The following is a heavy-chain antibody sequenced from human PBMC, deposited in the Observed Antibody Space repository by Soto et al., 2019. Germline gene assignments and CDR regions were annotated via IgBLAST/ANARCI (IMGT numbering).Heavy chain of an antibody. CDR2: ISSSGSTI. Sequence: PGGSLRLSCAASGFTFSSYEMNWVRQAPGKGLEWVSYISSSGSTIYYADSVKGRFTISRDNAKNSLYLQMNSLRAEDTSVYYCARAASSGCYYFDYWGQGTLVTVSS. CDR1: GFTFSSYE. V-gene: IGHV3-48*03. D-gene: IGHD6-19*01. J-gene: IGHJ4*02. CDR3: ARAASSGCYYFDY.